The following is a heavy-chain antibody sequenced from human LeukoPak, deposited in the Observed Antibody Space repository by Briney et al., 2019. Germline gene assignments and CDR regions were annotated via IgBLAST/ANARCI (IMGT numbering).Heavy chain of an antibody. V-gene: IGHV3-49*04. CDR3: TYSGYDYQELFDY. D-gene: IGHD5-12*01. Sequence: PGRSLRLSCTASGFTFGDYAMSWVRQAPGKGLEWVGFIRSKAYVGTTEYAASVKGRFTISRDDSKSIAYLQMNSLKTEDTAVYYCTYSGYDYQELFDYWGQGTLVTVSS. J-gene: IGHJ4*02. CDR2: IRSKAYVGTT. CDR1: GFTFGDYA.